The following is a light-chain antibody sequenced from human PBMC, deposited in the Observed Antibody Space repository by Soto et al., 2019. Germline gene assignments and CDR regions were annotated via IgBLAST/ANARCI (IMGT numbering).Light chain of an antibody. J-gene: IGKJ1*01. CDR2: DAS. CDR1: QSVNNW. CDR3: QQYITSPWT. Sequence: DIQMTQSPSALSASIGDRVTITCRASQSVNNWLAWYQQKPGKAPNLLISDASSLESGVPSRFSGSGSGTEFTLTISSLQPDDFATYHCQQYITSPWTFGQGTKVEIK. V-gene: IGKV1-5*01.